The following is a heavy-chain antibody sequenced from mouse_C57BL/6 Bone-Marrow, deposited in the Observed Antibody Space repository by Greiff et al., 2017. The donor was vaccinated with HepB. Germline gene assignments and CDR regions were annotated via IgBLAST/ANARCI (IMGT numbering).Heavy chain of an antibody. D-gene: IGHD1-1*01. CDR3: ARHRDYGSNYAGGY. CDR1: GFTFSSYG. Sequence: EVKLMESGGDLVKPGGSLKLSCAASGFTFSSYGMSWVRQTPDKRLEWVATISSGGSYTYYPDSVKGRFTISRDNAKNTLYLQMSSLKSEDTAMYYCARHRDYGSNYAGGYWGQGTTLTVSS. J-gene: IGHJ2*01. CDR2: ISSGGSYT. V-gene: IGHV5-6*01.